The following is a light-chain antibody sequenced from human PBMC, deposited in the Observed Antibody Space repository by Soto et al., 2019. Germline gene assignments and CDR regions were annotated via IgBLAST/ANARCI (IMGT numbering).Light chain of an antibody. CDR2: GAS. CDR3: QQYGSSPTT. J-gene: IGKJ1*01. Sequence: EIVLTQSPGTLSLSPGERGTLSCRASQSVSRNYLVWYQQKPGQAPRLLIYGASGRATGIPDRFSGSGSGTDFTLTISRLEPEDFAVYYCQQYGSSPTTFGHATKLESK. V-gene: IGKV3-20*01. CDR1: QSVSRNY.